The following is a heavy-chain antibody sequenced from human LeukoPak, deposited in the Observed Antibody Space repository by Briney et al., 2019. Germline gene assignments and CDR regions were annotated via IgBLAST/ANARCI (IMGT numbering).Heavy chain of an antibody. CDR3: ARVGSGSYFLDGLDI. D-gene: IGHD1-26*01. J-gene: IGHJ3*02. V-gene: IGHV3-33*01. CDR1: GFTFSTYG. Sequence: GGSLRLSCVASGFTFSTYGMHWVRQAPGKGLEWVAVIWNDGSNKKYADSVKGRFIISRVSSKNTLYLQMNSLRDEDTAVYYCARVGSGSYFLDGLDIWGQGTLVTVSS. CDR2: IWNDGSNK.